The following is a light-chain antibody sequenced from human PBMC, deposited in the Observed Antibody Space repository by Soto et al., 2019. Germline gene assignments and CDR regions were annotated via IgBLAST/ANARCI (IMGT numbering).Light chain of an antibody. J-gene: IGKJ2*01. CDR1: QSVGTN. V-gene: IGKV3-15*01. CDR3: QQYFLWYT. CDR2: GAT. Sequence: EIVMTQSPGTLSVSPGERVTLSCMASQSVGTNLLWLQQKPGQAPRLLIYGATARATGIPARFSGSGSGTEFTLTISGLQSEDFAVYYCQQYFLWYTFGQGTNLEV.